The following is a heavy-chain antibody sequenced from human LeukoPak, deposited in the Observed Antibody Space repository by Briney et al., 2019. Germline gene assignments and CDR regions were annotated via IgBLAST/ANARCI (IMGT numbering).Heavy chain of an antibody. J-gene: IGHJ4*02. CDR2: ISTSSYI. D-gene: IGHD1-26*01. V-gene: IGHV3-21*01. CDR1: GFTFSTYS. Sequence: GGSLRLSCAVSGFTFSTYSMNWVRQAPGKGLEWVSSISTSSYIDYADSVKGRFTISRDNAKNSLYLQMNSLRAEDTAVYYCARDSIRSYSGGYPTIDYWGQGTLVTVSS. CDR3: ARDSIRSYSGGYPTIDY.